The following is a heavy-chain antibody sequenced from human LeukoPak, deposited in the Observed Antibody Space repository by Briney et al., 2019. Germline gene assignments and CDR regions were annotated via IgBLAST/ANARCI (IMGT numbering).Heavy chain of an antibody. V-gene: IGHV6-1*01. CDR1: GDSVSSNSAA. Sequence: SQTLSLTCAISGDSVSSNSAAWNWIRQSPSRGLEWLGRTYYRSKWYSYYAPSVKSRITINPDTSKNQFSLQLKSVTPEDTAVYYCARMVGLVSDYWGQGTLVTVSS. CDR2: TYYRSKWYS. J-gene: IGHJ4*02. CDR3: ARMVGLVSDY. D-gene: IGHD3-10*01.